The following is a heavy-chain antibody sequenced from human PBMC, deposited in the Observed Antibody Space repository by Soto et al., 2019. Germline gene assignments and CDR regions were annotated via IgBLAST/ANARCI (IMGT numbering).Heavy chain of an antibody. CDR2: IYYSGST. J-gene: IGHJ4*02. Sequence: PSETLSLTCTVSGGSISSSSYYWGWIRQPPGKGLEWIGSIYYSGSTYYNPSLKSRVTISVDTSKNQFSLKLSSVTAADTAVYYCARSRKTSYYYGSGSPPGNWGQGTLVTVSS. CDR3: ARSRKTSYYYGSGSPPGN. V-gene: IGHV4-39*01. CDR1: GGSISSSSYY. D-gene: IGHD3-10*01.